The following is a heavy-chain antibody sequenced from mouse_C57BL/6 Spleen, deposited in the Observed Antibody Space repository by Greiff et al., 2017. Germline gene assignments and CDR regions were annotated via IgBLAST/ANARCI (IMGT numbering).Heavy chain of an antibody. CDR3: ARDYYGSSYEGNFDY. V-gene: IGHV1-64*01. J-gene: IGHJ2*01. Sequence: VQLQQPGAELVKPGASVKLSCKASGYTFTSYWMHWVKQRPGQGLEWIGMIHPNSGSTNYNEKFKSKATLTVDKSSSTAYMQLSSLTSEDSAVYYCARDYYGSSYEGNFDYWGQGTTLTVSS. CDR1: GYTFTSYW. D-gene: IGHD1-1*01. CDR2: IHPNSGST.